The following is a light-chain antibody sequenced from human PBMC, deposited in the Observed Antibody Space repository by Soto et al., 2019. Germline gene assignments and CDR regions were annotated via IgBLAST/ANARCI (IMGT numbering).Light chain of an antibody. CDR3: MQSVELPLT. CDR1: QRLLHSDGKAY. J-gene: IGKJ4*01. V-gene: IGKV2D-29*01. Sequence: EIVLTQTPLSLSVTPGQPASISCKSSQRLLHSDGKAYLYWYLQRPGQPPQLLIYDVSKRFSGVPDRFSGSGSGTDFALKISRVEAEDVGVYYCMQSVELPLTFGGGIKVEIK. CDR2: DVS.